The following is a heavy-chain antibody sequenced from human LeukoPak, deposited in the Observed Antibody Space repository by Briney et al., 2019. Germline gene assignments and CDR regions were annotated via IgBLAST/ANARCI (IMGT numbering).Heavy chain of an antibody. D-gene: IGHD6-13*01. CDR1: GDSISSGDYY. CDR2: FYYSGRT. CDR3: ARASIGADGNVDWFDP. J-gene: IGHJ5*02. Sequence: PSETLSLTCTVSGDSISSGDYYWTWIRQSPGKGLEWIGYFYYSGRTDYNPSLKSRVTISVDTSKNQFSLRLSSVTAADTAVYYCARASIGADGNVDWFDPWGQGTLVTVSS. V-gene: IGHV4-61*08.